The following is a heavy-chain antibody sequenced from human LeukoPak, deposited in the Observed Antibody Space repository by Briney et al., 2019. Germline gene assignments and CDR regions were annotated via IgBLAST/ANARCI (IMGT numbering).Heavy chain of an antibody. V-gene: IGHV3-23*01. CDR2: ISGSGGTT. CDR3: AKDVQSWQTYFDY. CDR1: GFTFSSYA. Sequence: GSLRLSCAASGFTFSSYAMSWVRQAPGKGLEWVSAISGSGGTTYYADPVNGRFTVSRDNSKNPLYLQVNSLRAADTVVYFCAKDVQSWQTYFDYWGQGTLVTVSS. J-gene: IGHJ4*02. D-gene: IGHD4-11*01.